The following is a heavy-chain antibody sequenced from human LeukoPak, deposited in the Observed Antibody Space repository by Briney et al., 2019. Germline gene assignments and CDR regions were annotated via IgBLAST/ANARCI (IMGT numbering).Heavy chain of an antibody. CDR2: IFPGDSDT. Sequence: GESLKISCKGSGYSFTRKWIGWVRQMPGKGLEWMAFIFPGDSDTRYSPSFKGQVTISADKSINTAYLQWSSLKASDTAMYYCARLYSNYGFGSGYFDLWGRGTLVTVSS. CDR1: GYSFTRKW. J-gene: IGHJ2*01. V-gene: IGHV5-51*01. D-gene: IGHD4-11*01. CDR3: ARLYSNYGFGSGYFDL.